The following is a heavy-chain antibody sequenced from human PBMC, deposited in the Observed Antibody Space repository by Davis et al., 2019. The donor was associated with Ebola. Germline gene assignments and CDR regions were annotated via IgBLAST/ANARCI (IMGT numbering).Heavy chain of an antibody. CDR1: GFTFNKHA. V-gene: IGHV3-23*01. CDR2: ISGSGGST. J-gene: IGHJ6*03. Sequence: GESLKISCPASGFTFNKHAMSWVRRAAGKGLERVSSISGSGGSTAYADSVKGRFTISRDLSKNTLFLQMNSLRADDTAVYYCAKDMYNSSEDYYYYMDVWGTGTTVTVSS. CDR3: AKDMYNSSEDYYYYMDV. D-gene: IGHD6-19*01.